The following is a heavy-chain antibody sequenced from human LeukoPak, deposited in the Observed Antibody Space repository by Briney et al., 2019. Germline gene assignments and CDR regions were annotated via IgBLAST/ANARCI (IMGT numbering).Heavy chain of an antibody. J-gene: IGHJ4*02. Sequence: GGSLRLSCAASGFTFSAYAMNSVRQAPGKGLEWVSYISAGGGTTYYADSVKGRFTISRDNSNNTLYLQMNSLRADDTALYYCAKDVTTVGRGYWGQGTLVTVSS. D-gene: IGHD4-11*01. CDR2: ISAGGGTT. CDR1: GFTFSAYA. CDR3: AKDVTTVGRGY. V-gene: IGHV3-23*01.